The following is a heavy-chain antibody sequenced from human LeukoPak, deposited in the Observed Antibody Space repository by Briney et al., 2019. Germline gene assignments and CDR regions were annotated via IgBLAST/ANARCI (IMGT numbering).Heavy chain of an antibody. CDR3: ARESYGSGGRFDP. CDR2: IYSGGST. D-gene: IGHD3-10*01. J-gene: IGHJ5*02. CDR1: GFTASSNY. V-gene: IGHV3-53*01. Sequence: EGSLRLSCAASGFTASSNYMSWVRQPPGKGLEWVSVIYSGGSTYYADSVKGRFTISRDNSKNTLYLQMDSLRAEDTAVYYCARESYGSGGRFDPWGQGTLVTVSS.